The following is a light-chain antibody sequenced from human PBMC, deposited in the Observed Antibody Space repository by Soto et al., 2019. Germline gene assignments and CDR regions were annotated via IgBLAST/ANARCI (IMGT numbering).Light chain of an antibody. CDR3: QKYNSAPHT. CDR2: AAS. V-gene: IGKV1-27*01. CDR1: QGISNY. Sequence: DIQMTQSPSSLSASVGDRVTITCRASQGISNYLAWYQQKPEKVPKLLIYAASTLQSGVPSRFSGSGSGTDFTLTISRLQPEDVATYYCQKYNSAPHTFGQGTKLEIK. J-gene: IGKJ2*01.